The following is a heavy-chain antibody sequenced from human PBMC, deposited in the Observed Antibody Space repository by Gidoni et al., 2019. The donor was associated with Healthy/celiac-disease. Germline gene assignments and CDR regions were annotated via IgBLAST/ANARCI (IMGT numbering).Heavy chain of an antibody. D-gene: IGHD2-2*01. V-gene: IGHV4-4*03. CDR2: IYHSGST. J-gene: IGHJ6*02. CDR3: ARGSTAMWFDYYYYGMDV. CDR1: GGSFSSSTW. Sequence: QVQLQESGPGLVKPPGTLSLTCSVSGGSFSSSTWWSWVRQPPGKGLEWIGEIYHSGSTNYNPSLKSRVTISVDKSKNQFSLKLSSVTAADTAVYYCARGSTAMWFDYYYYGMDVWGQGTTVTVSS.